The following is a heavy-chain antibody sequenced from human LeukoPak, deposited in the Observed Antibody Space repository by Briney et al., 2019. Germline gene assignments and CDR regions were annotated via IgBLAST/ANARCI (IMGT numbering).Heavy chain of an antibody. J-gene: IGHJ4*02. CDR3: ARSRAAREVDY. CDR1: GGSFSGYY. V-gene: IGHV4-34*01. D-gene: IGHD6-6*01. Sequence: SETLSLTCAVYGGSFSGYYWSWIRQPPGKGLEWIGEINHSGSTNYNPSLKSRVTISVDTSKNQFSLKLSSVTAADTAVYYCARSRAAREVDYWGQGTLVTVSS. CDR2: INHSGST.